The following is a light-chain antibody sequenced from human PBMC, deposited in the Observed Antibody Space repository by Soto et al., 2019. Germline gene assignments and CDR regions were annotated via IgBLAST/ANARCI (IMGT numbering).Light chain of an antibody. J-gene: IGKJ4*01. CDR1: QSVASY. CDR2: AAS. V-gene: IGKV1-8*01. Sequence: AIGMTQSPSTLSVSTGDRATISCRASQSVASYLAWYQQKPGKAPKLLIYAASTLHTGVPSRFSGSGSGIDFTLTISWLQSEDSATYYCQQYNNSPLTVGGGTKVEIK. CDR3: QQYNNSPLT.